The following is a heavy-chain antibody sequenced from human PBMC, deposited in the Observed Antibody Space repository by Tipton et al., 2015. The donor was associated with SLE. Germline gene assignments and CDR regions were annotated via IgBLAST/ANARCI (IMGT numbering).Heavy chain of an antibody. D-gene: IGHD3-3*01. CDR3: ARVRTSLSIFGVVKGTDYYYMDV. J-gene: IGHJ6*03. V-gene: IGHV4-34*01. CDR1: GGSFSGYY. Sequence: TLSLTCAVYGGSFSGYYWSWIRQPPGKGLGWVGEINHSGSTNYNPPLKSRVTKSVDTSKNQFSLKLSSVTAADTAVYYCARVRTSLSIFGVVKGTDYYYMDVWGKGTTVTVPS. CDR2: INHSGST.